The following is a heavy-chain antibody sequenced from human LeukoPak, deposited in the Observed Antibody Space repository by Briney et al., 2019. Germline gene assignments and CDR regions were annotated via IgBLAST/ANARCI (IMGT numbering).Heavy chain of an antibody. D-gene: IGHD3-22*01. CDR3: AKDGRGSGYFPDY. Sequence: GGSLRLSCAASGFTFSSYSMNWVRQAPGKGLEWVSPISGSSSYIYYTDSVKGRFTISRDNSKNTLYLQMNSLRPEDSAVHYCAKDGRGSGYFPDYWGQGTLVTVSS. CDR1: GFTFSSYS. J-gene: IGHJ4*02. CDR2: ISGSSSYI. V-gene: IGHV3-21*01.